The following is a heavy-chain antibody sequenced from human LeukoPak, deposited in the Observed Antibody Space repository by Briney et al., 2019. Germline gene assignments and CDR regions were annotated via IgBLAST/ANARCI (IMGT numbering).Heavy chain of an antibody. CDR1: GFTFSSYG. CDR3: AKLNSNSPYYYYYGMDV. CDR2: ISGSGGST. Sequence: GGSLRLSCAASGFTFSSYGMSWVRQAPGKGLEWVSAISGSGGSTYYADSVKGRFTISRVNSTNTLYLQMSSLRAEATAVYYCAKLNSNSPYYYYYGMDVWGQGTTVTVSS. V-gene: IGHV3-23*01. D-gene: IGHD4-4*01. J-gene: IGHJ6*02.